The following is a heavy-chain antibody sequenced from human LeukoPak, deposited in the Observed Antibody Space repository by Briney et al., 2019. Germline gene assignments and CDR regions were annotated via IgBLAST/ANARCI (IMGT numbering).Heavy chain of an antibody. CDR1: GGTFSSYA. V-gene: IGHV1-69*06. J-gene: IGHJ6*02. CDR3: AREREIAVAGTSYYYYGMDV. CDR2: IIPIFGTA. D-gene: IGHD6-19*01. Sequence: ASVKVSCKASGGTFSSYAISWVRQAPGQGLEWMGGIIPIFGTANYAQKFQGRVTITADKSTSTAYMELSSLRSEDTAVYYCAREREIAVAGTSYYYYGMDVWSQGTTVTVSS.